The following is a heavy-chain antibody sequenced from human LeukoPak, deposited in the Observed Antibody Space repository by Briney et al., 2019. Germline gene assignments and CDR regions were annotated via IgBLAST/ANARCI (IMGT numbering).Heavy chain of an antibody. CDR2: IYYSGST. V-gene: IGHV4-59*08. CDR3: ARFTYYDFWSGYPTGYLDY. J-gene: IGHJ4*02. D-gene: IGHD3-3*01. CDR1: GGSISSYY. Sequence: SETLSLTCTVSGGSISSYYWSWIRQPPGKGLEWIGYIYYSGSTNYNPSLKSRVTISVDTSKNQFSLKLSSVTAADTAVYYCARFTYYDFWSGYPTGYLDYWGQETLVTVSS.